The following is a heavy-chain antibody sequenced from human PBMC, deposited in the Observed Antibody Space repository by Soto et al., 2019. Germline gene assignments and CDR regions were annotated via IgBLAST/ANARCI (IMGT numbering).Heavy chain of an antibody. J-gene: IGHJ4*02. D-gene: IGHD2-21*01. CDR2: VYWHDDK. Sequence: QITLKHSGPTLVNPTQTLTLTCTVSGFSLTTPGLGVAWIRHPPGKALAWLTLVYWHDDKRYSSSLRDRRTIARDTSNNQVVLSMTNMDPEDSATYYCVRLMSTDTPGYCDYWGQGILVTVSS. CDR3: VRLMSTDTPGYCDY. V-gene: IGHV2-5*01. CDR1: GFSLTTPGLG.